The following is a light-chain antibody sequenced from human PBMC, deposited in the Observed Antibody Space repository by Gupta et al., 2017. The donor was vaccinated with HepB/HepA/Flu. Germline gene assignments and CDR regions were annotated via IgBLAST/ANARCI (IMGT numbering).Light chain of an antibody. Sequence: QSVLTQPPSASGAPGQRVTISCSGSSSNIGSNPVNWYQQFPGTAPKLLIYSNYQRPSGVPDRFSGSKSGTSAARAISGLQSEDEADYYCAAWDDSHWVFGGGTKLTVL. J-gene: IGLJ3*02. CDR1: SSNIGSNP. V-gene: IGLV1-44*01. CDR2: SNY. CDR3: AAWDDSHWV.